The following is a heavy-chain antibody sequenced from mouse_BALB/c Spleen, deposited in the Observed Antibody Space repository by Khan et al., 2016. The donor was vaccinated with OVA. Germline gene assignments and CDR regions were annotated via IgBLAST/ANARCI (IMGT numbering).Heavy chain of an antibody. D-gene: IGHD1-1*01. CDR3: TRYGDLFAD. Sequence: VQLKQSGTVLARPGTSVKMSCKASGYTFTSSWMHWVNQRPGQGLEWIGAIYPGNSDTSYNQKFKGKAKLTAVTSTSTAYMELSSLTSEDSAVDYCTRYGDLFADWGQGTLVTVAA. CDR2: IYPGNSDT. V-gene: IGHV1-5*01. J-gene: IGHJ3*01. CDR1: GYTFTSSW.